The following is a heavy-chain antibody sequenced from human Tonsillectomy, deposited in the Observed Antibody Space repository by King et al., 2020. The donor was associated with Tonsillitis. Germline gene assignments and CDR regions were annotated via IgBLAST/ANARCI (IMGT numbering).Heavy chain of an antibody. CDR2: IRYDGSNK. J-gene: IGHJ4*02. D-gene: IGHD1-26*01. CDR1: GFTFSSYG. CDR3: AKDPTPNSGSYLFDH. Sequence: VQLVESGGGVVQPGGSLRLSCAASGFTFSSYGMHWVRQAPGKGLEWVAFIRYDGSNKYYADSVKGRFTISRDNSKNTLYLQMNSLRAEDTAVYYCAKDPTPNSGSYLFDHWGQGTLVTVSS. V-gene: IGHV3-30*02.